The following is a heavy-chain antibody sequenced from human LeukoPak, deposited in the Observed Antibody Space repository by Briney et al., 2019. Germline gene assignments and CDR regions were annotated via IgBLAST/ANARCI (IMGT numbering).Heavy chain of an antibody. Sequence: PGGSLRLSCAASGFTFSDYYMSWIRQAPGKGLEWVSYISSGSTNTNYADSVKGRFTISRDNSKNTLYLQKNSLRAEDTAVYYCARDIELSTWGLGTMVTVSS. J-gene: IGHJ3*01. CDR1: GFTFSDYY. D-gene: IGHD3-16*02. CDR2: ISSGSTNT. CDR3: ARDIELST. V-gene: IGHV3-11*05.